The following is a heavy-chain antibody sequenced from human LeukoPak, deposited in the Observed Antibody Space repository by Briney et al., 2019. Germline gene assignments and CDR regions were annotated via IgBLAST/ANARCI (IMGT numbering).Heavy chain of an antibody. J-gene: IGHJ6*02. D-gene: IGHD4-11*01. CDR1: GFTFSSYA. V-gene: IGHV3-23*01. CDR3: ARAPHYSNYGPYYYGMDV. Sequence: GGSLRLSCAASGFTFSSYALSWVRQAPGQGLEWVSAIRGSGDSTYYADSVKGRFTISRDNAKNSLYLQMNSLRAEDTAVYYCARAPHYSNYGPYYYGMDVWGQGTTVTVSS. CDR2: IRGSGDST.